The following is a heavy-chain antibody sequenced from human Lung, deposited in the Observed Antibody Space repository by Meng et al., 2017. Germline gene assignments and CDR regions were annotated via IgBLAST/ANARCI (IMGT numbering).Heavy chain of an antibody. J-gene: IGHJ4*02. V-gene: IGHV4-34*01. CDR3: ARGPTTMAHDFDY. Sequence: QVQLQQGGAGLVKPSEPLSLTCVVSGGSFSDYYWSWLRQPPGKGLEWIGEINHSGSTNYNPSLESRATISVDTSQNNLSLKLSSVTAADSAVYYCARGPTTMAHDFDYWGQGTLVTVSS. D-gene: IGHD4-11*01. CDR1: GGSFSDYY. CDR2: INHSGST.